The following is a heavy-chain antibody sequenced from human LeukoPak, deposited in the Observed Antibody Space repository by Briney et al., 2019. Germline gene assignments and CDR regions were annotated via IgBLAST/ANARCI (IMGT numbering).Heavy chain of an antibody. CDR2: MSFNGNI. D-gene: IGHD3-10*01. CDR3: ARSDGYGLVDI. J-gene: IGHJ3*02. Sequence: PSETLSLTCSVSGDSITNTNYYWGWVRQSPEKNLEWIVSMSFNGNIFYNPSLQSRVTISPDTSKNHFTLNLRSVTAADTAVYYCARSDGYGLVDIWGQGTMVTVSS. V-gene: IGHV4-39*06. CDR1: GDSITNTNYY.